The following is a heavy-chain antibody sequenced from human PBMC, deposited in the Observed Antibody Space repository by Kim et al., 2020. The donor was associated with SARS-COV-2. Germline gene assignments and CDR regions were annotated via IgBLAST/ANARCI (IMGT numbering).Heavy chain of an antibody. Sequence: YYASVKGRFTISRDHSKNTLYLQMSSLRAEDTDVYYCARVLGAGRYYFDYWGQGTLVTVSS. V-gene: IGHV3-30*15. J-gene: IGHJ4*02. D-gene: IGHD3-16*01. CDR3: ARVLGAGRYYFDY.